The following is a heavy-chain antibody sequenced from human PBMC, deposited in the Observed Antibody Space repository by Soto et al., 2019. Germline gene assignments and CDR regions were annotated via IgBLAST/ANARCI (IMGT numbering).Heavy chain of an antibody. V-gene: IGHV1-69*13. D-gene: IGHD6-6*01. CDR2: IIPIFGTA. Sequence: SVKVSCKASGGTFNSYGINWVRQAPGQGLEWMGGIIPIFGTAKYAQKFQGRVTITADESTSTAYMELSSLRSEDTAVYYCARSIGSSPIYFDYWGQGTLVTVSS. CDR3: ARSIGSSPIYFDY. CDR1: GGTFNSYG. J-gene: IGHJ4*02.